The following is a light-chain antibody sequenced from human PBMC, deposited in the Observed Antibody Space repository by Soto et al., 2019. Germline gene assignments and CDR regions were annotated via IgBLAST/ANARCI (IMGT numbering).Light chain of an antibody. V-gene: IGKV1-12*01. Sequence: DIPMTQSPSSVSASVGDRVTITCRASQGITSWLAWYQQKPGKAPKLLIYRASNLQSGVPSRFSGSGSGTDFTLTISGLQPADFATYYCQQTTTFPLTVGGGTKVEIK. CDR1: QGITSW. CDR3: QQTTTFPLT. CDR2: RAS. J-gene: IGKJ4*01.